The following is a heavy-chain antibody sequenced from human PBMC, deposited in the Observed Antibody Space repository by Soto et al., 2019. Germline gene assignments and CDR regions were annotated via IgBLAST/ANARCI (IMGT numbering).Heavy chain of an antibody. CDR2: SYTSGST. CDR1: GGSISSNY. V-gene: IGHV4-4*07. J-gene: IGHJ5*02. CDR3: ARAKQWFDP. Sequence: PSETLSLTCTVSGGSISSNYWRWIGQPAGKGLEWIGRSYTSGSTNYNPSLKSRVAKSVDTSKNQFSLMLSSVTAADSAVYYCARAKQWFDPWGQGTLVTVSS.